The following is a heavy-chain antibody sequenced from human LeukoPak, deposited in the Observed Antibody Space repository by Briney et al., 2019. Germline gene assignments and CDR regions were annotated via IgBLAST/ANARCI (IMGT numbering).Heavy chain of an antibody. Sequence: PSETLSLTCTVSGGSISSYYWCWIRQPPGKGLEWIGYIYYSGSTNYNPSLKSRVTISVDTSKNQFSLKLSSVTAADTAVYYCARLYYYDSTPLFDYWGQGTLVTVSS. CDR1: GGSISSYY. J-gene: IGHJ4*02. CDR2: IYYSGST. D-gene: IGHD3-22*01. V-gene: IGHV4-59*08. CDR3: ARLYYYDSTPLFDY.